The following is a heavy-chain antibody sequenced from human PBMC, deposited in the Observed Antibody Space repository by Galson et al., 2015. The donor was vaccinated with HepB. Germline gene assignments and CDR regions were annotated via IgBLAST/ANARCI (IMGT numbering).Heavy chain of an antibody. CDR2: VRGSGTGT. Sequence: SLRLSCAASGFSLDDYSMHWVRQTPGKGLEWVSAVRGSGTGTWYADSVKGRFTISRDDSKNTVFLQLNSLRAEDTAIYYCAKDSGFGGEDYWGQGILVTVSS. CDR3: AKDSGFGGEDY. D-gene: IGHD3-16*01. CDR1: GFSLDDYS. J-gene: IGHJ4*02. V-gene: IGHV3-23*01.